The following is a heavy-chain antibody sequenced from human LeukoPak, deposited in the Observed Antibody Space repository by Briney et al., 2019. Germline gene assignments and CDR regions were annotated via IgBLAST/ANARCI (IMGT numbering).Heavy chain of an antibody. CDR2: SGSGGST. CDR3: AKWGPHYEVIKSSVYYYGMDV. D-gene: IGHD3-22*01. CDR1: GFTFSSYA. J-gene: IGHJ6*02. V-gene: IGHV3-23*01. Sequence: GGSLRLSCAASGFTFSSYAMNWVRQAPGKGLEWVSASGSGGSTYYADSVKGRFTISRDNSKNTLFLQMKSLRAEDTAVYYCAKWGPHYEVIKSSVYYYGMDVWGQGTTVTVSS.